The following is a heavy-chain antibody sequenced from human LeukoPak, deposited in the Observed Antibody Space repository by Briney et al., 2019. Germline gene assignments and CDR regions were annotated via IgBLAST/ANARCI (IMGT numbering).Heavy chain of an antibody. J-gene: IGHJ4*02. CDR2: IHRDGRT. CDR3: GKTDIYFNPIDY. V-gene: IGHV4-4*02. CDR1: GVSISSSEW. Sequence: PSETLSLTCAVSGVSISSSEWWIWVRQPPGQGLEWIGEIHRDGRTRYNPSLKSRVTMSMDYSKNQLFLSVTSVTAADTAIYYCGKTDIYFNPIDYWGPGSLVTVSS. D-gene: IGHD3-9*01.